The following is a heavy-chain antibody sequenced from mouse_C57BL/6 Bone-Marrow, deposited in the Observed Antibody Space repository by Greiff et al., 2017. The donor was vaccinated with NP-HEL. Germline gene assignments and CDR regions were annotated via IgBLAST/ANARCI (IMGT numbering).Heavy chain of an antibody. CDR1: GYTFTSYW. D-gene: IGHD2-3*01. CDR3: ARYEGDAMDY. V-gene: IGHV1-64*01. J-gene: IGHJ4*01. CDR2: IHPNSGST. Sequence: VQLQQSGAELVKPGASVKLSCKASGYTFTSYWMHWVKQRPGQGLEWIGMIHPNSGSTNYNEKFKSKATLTVDKSSSTAYMQLSSLTSEDSAVYYCARYEGDAMDYWGQGTSVTVSS.